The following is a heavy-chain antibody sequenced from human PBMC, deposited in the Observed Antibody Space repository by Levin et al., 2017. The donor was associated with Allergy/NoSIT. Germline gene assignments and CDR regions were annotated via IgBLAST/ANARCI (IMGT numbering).Heavy chain of an antibody. D-gene: IGHD2-15*01. V-gene: IGHV3-72*01. CDR1: GFTFSDYY. Sequence: PGGSLRLSCAVYGFTFSDYYIDWVRQAPGKGLEWVGRSRGKAHSYTTEYAASVKGRFTVSRDDSNNSLYLQMNSLNTEDTAVYFCARVGPCSGGPCYRTFDIWGHGTMVTVSS. J-gene: IGHJ3*02. CDR2: SRGKAHSYTT. CDR3: ARVGPCSGGPCYRTFDI.